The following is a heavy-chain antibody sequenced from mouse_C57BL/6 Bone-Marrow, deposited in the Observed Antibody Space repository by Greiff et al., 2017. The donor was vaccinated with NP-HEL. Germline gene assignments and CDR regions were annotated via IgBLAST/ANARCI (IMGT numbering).Heavy chain of an antibody. Sequence: QVHVKQSGPGLVQPSQSLSITCTVSGFSLTSYGVHWVRQSPGKGLEWLGVIWSGGSTDYNAAFISRLSISKDNSKSQVFFKMNSLQADDTAIYYCARFYYDYDWFAYWGQGTLVTVSA. D-gene: IGHD2-4*01. CDR3: ARFYYDYDWFAY. J-gene: IGHJ3*01. CDR1: GFSLTSYG. CDR2: IWSGGST. V-gene: IGHV2-2*01.